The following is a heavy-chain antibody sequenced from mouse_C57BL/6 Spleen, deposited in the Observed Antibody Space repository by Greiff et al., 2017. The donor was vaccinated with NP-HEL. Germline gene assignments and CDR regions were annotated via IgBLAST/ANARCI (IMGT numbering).Heavy chain of an antibody. CDR1: GYTFTSYW. V-gene: IGHV1-64*01. CDR2: IHPNSGST. J-gene: IGHJ2*01. CDR3: ARSELDYFDY. Sequence: QVQLQQPGAELVKPGASVKLSCKASGYTFTSYWMHWVKQRPGQGLEWIGMIHPNSGSTNYNEKFKSKATLTVDKSSSTAYMQRSSLTSEDSAVYYCARSELDYFDYWGQGTTLTVSS.